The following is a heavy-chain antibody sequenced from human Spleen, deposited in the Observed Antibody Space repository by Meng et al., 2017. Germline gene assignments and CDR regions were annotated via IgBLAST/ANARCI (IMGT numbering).Heavy chain of an antibody. D-gene: IGHD3-10*01. CDR1: GYSISSGHY. CDR2: IFHSGTT. J-gene: IGHJ5*02. Sequence: SETLSLTCAVSGYSISSGHYWGWVRQPPGKGLEWVGSIFHSGTTYYNPSLKSRVTMSVDTSKNQFSLKLSSVTAADTAVYFCARGSYYYAPNWFDPWGPGTLVTVSS. CDR3: ARGSYYYAPNWFDP. V-gene: IGHV4-38-2*01.